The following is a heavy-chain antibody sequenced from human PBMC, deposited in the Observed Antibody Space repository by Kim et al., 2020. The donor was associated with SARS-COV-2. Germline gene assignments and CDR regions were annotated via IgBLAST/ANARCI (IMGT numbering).Heavy chain of an antibody. CDR3: AKGIGGERTDVVRGILRTTRLAKVVTSV. Sequence: GGSLRLSCATSGCKFGDYGMHWVRQVPGKGLEWVAGISWNRGTIGNADSVKGRFIISRANAKNALYLEMNSLRPEDTALYYCAKGIGGERTDVVRGILRTTRLAKVVTSVGGQGTTPTLS. J-gene: IGHJ6*02. D-gene: IGHD3-10*01. V-gene: IGHV3-9*01. CDR1: GCKFGDYG. CDR2: ISWNRGTI.